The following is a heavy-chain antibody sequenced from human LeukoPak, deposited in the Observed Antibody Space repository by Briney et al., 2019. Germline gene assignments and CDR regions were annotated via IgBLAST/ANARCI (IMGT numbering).Heavy chain of an antibody. J-gene: IGHJ4*02. D-gene: IGHD1-26*01. CDR3: ARVRLVGAAPFDY. V-gene: IGHV3-48*03. CDR2: ISSSGSTI. Sequence: GGSLRLSCAASGFTFSSYEMNWVRQAPGKGLEWVSYISSSGSTIYYADSVKGRFTISRDNAKNSLYLQMTSLRAEDTAVYYCARVRLVGAAPFDYWGQGTLVTVSS. CDR1: GFTFSSYE.